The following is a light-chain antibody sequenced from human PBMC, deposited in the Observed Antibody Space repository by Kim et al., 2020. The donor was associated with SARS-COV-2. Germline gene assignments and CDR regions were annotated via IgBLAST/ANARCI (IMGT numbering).Light chain of an antibody. V-gene: IGKV3-20*01. CDR3: QQYGSSIT. CDR2: GAS. Sequence: LSPGERATLSCRSRHSVSRSSLAWYQQKPGQAPRLLIYGASSRATGIPDRFRGSGSETDFTLTSSRLEPEDFVVYYCQQYGSSITFGQWTRLEIK. CDR1: HSVSRSS. J-gene: IGKJ5*01.